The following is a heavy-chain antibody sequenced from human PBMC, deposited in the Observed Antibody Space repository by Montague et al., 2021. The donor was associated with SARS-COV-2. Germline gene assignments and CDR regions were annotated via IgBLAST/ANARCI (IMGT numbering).Heavy chain of an antibody. V-gene: IGHV4-34*01. CDR2: INRSGGT. Sequence: SETLSLTCAVSTGSLNAHYWTRLRQSPGKGLEWIGEINRSGGTNYSPSFKSRVYMSRDSSRNQFSLRLTSVTAADSGIYYCARASLTYQFRLRVKSLDSWSPGTPVTVSS. CDR3: ARASLTYQFRLRVKSLDS. D-gene: IGHD3-9*01. CDR1: TGSLNAHY. J-gene: IGHJ4*02.